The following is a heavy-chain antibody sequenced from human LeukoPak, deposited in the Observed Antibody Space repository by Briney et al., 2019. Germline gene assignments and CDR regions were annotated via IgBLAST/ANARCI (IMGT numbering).Heavy chain of an antibody. CDR3: ARVRVVVVAATLYYYYGMDV. D-gene: IGHD2-15*01. CDR1: GGSFSGYY. J-gene: IGHJ6*02. V-gene: IGHV4-34*01. CDR2: INHSGST. Sequence: SETLSLTCAVYGGSFSGYYWSWIRQPPGKGLEWIGEINHSGSTNYNPSLKSRVTISVDTSKNQFSLKLSSVTAADTAVYYCARVRVVVVAATLYYYYGMDVWGQGTTVTVSS.